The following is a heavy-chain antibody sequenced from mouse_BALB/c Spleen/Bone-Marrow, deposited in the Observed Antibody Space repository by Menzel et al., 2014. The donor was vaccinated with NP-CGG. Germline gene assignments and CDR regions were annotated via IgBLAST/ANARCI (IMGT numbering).Heavy chain of an antibody. CDR2: ISYDGSN. D-gene: IGHD2-13*01. V-gene: IGHV3-6*02. CDR3: SRGDNVDY. Sequence: EVKLVESGPGLVKPSQSLSLTCSVTGYSITRDYYWNWIRQFPGNKLEWMGYISYDGSNIYNPSLKNRISITRNTSNQQFFLKLNSVTTEGTATYYLSRGDNVDYWGQGTTLTGSS. J-gene: IGHJ2*01. CDR1: GYSITRDYY.